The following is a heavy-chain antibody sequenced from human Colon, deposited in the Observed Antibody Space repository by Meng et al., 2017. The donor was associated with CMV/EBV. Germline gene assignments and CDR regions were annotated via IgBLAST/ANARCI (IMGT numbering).Heavy chain of an antibody. V-gene: IGHV4-61*01. Sequence: SETLSLTCTVSGGSVSSGSYYWSWIRQPPGKGLEWIGYIYYSGSTNYNPSLMSRVTISVDTSKNQFSLKLSSVTAADTAVYYCARVWYYGMDVWGQGTTVTVSS. CDR2: IYYSGST. CDR3: ARVWYYGMDV. CDR1: GGSVSSGSYY. D-gene: IGHD3-16*01. J-gene: IGHJ6*02.